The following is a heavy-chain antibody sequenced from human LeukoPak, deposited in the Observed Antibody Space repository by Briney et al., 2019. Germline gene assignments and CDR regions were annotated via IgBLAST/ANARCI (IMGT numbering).Heavy chain of an antibody. J-gene: IGHJ5*02. CDR1: GYTFTGYY. CDR3: ARDQASSSSWYGTGGELINWFDP. CDR2: INPNSGGT. Sequence: GASVKVSCKASGYTFTGYYMHWVRQAPGQGLEWMGWINPNSGGTNYAQKFQGRVTMTRDTSISTAYMELSRLRSDDTAVYYCARDQASSSSWYGTGGELINWFDPWGQGTLVTVSS. V-gene: IGHV1-2*02. D-gene: IGHD6-13*01.